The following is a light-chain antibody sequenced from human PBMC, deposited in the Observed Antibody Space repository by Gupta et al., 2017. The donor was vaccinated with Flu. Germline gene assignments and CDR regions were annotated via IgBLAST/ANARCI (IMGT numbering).Light chain of an antibody. CDR3: QQYYTTPQT. J-gene: IGKJ1*01. V-gene: IGKV4-1*01. Sequence: CLGERATINCKSSQSVLYSSNNMNYLAGYQQKPGQPPKLLIYWAATRESGVPDRCSGSGSGTDFTLTISSLQAEDVAVYYCQQYYTTPQTFGQGTKVEIK. CDR1: QSVLYSSNNMNY. CDR2: WAA.